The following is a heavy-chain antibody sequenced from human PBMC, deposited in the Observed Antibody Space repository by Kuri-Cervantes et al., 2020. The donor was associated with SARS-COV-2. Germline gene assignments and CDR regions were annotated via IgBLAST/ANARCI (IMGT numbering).Heavy chain of an antibody. D-gene: IGHD3-22*01. CDR2: SNAGNGNT. CDR1: GYTFTSYA. J-gene: IGHJ5*02. CDR3: ATSSMIVIGAWFDP. Sequence: ASVKVSCKASGYTFTSYAMHWVRQAPGQRLEWMGWSNAGNGNTKYSQEFQGRVTITRDTSTDTAYMELSSLRSEDTAVYYCATSSMIVIGAWFDPWGQGTLVTVSS. V-gene: IGHV1-3*02.